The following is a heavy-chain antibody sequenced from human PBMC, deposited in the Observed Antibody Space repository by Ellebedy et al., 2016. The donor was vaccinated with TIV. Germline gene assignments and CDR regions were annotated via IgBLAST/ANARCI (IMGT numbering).Heavy chain of an antibody. J-gene: IGHJ5*02. CDR2: ISSSSSTI. CDR1: GFTFSSYS. CDR3: ARDFPGSGYDYDWFDP. D-gene: IGHD5-12*01. V-gene: IGHV3-48*01. Sequence: PGGSLRLSCAASGFTFSSYSMNWVRQAPGKGLEWVSYISSSSSTIYYADSVKGRFTISRDNAKNSLYLQMNSLRAEDTAVYYCARDFPGSGYDYDWFDPWGQGTLVTVSS.